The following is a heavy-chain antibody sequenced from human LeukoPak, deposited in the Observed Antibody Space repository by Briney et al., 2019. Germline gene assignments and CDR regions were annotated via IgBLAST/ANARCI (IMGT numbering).Heavy chain of an antibody. V-gene: IGHV4-61*08. CDR1: GASISNGDHY. J-gene: IGHJ4*02. CDR3: ARHRPGPYDY. CDR2: IYYSGST. Sequence: SETLSLTCTVSGASISNGDHYWTWIRQPPGKGLEWIGYIYYSGSTNYNPSLKSRVTISVDTSNNQFSLKLSSVTAADTALYYCARHRPGPYDYWGQGTLVTVSS.